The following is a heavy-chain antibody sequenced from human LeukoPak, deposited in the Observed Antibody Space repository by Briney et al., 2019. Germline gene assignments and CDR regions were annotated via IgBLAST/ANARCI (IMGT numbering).Heavy chain of an antibody. V-gene: IGHV3-11*01. Sequence: PGGSLRLSCAASGFTFSDYYISWVRQAPGKGLEWVSYISSSGSTIYYADSVKGRFTISRDNAKNSLYLQMNSLRAEDTAVYYCATRGRYYYDSSGYPRPIQHWGQGTLVTVSS. CDR2: ISSSGSTI. J-gene: IGHJ1*01. CDR3: ATRGRYYYDSSGYPRPIQH. D-gene: IGHD3-22*01. CDR1: GFTFSDYY.